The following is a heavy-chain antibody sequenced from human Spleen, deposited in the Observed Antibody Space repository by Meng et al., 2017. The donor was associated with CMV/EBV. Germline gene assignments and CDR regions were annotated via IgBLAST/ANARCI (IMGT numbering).Heavy chain of an antibody. Sequence: GESLQIYCAASGFTFSGSAMHWVRQASGKGLVWIGRIRSKANNYATIYAASVKGRFTISRDDSKNTSYLQMNSLKSEDTAVYYCTIIGSLGSAFYWAQGTLVTVSS. J-gene: IGHJ4*02. CDR3: TIIGSLGSAFY. CDR2: IRSKANNYAT. D-gene: IGHD3-10*01. CDR1: GFTFSGSA. V-gene: IGHV3-73*01.